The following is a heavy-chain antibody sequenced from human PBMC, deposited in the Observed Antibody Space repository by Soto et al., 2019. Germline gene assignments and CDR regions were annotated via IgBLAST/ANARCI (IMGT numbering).Heavy chain of an antibody. Sequence: PGESLKISCKGSGYSFSKYYIGWVRQMPGKDLEWMAIIYPDDSDTRYSPSFQGQVTISADKSISTAYLQWSSLKASDTAIYYCARTESGYSYGFADVWGQGTTVTVSS. CDR2: IYPDDSDT. D-gene: IGHD5-18*01. V-gene: IGHV5-51*01. J-gene: IGHJ6*02. CDR3: ARTESGYSYGFADV. CDR1: GYSFSKYY.